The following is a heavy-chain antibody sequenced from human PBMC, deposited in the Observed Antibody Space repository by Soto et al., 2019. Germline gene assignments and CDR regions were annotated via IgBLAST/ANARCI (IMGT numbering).Heavy chain of an antibody. CDR2: INPSSGNT. J-gene: IGHJ3*02. CDR3: ARGAWIQLWNGDYAFDI. Sequence: ASVKVSCKASGYTFTSYYMHWVRQAPGQGLEWMGIINPSSGNTGYAQKFQGRVTMTRNTSISTAYMELSSLRSEDTAVYYCARGAWIQLWNGDYAFDIWGQGTMVTVSS. CDR1: GYTFTSYY. D-gene: IGHD5-18*01. V-gene: IGHV1-46*01.